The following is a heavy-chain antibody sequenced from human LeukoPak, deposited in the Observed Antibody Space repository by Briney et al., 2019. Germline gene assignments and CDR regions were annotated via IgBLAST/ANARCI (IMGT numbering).Heavy chain of an antibody. CDR2: ILNDGSNE. CDR1: GFTFSDFH. Sequence: GGSLRLSCAASGFTFSDFHMSWIRQAPGKGLEWVAFILNDGSNEHYADSVKGRFTISRDNSKNTLYLQMNSLRAEDTAIYYCAKDGGGTDFDYWGQGTLVTVSS. CDR3: AKDGGGTDFDY. V-gene: IGHV3-30*18. J-gene: IGHJ4*02. D-gene: IGHD1-26*01.